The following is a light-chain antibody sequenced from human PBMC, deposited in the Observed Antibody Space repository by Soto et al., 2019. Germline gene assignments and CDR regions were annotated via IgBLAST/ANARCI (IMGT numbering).Light chain of an antibody. Sequence: QSALTQPASVSGSPGQSITISCTGTSSDIGGYDYVSWYQQYPGKAPKLMIYDVSNRPSGVSDRFSGSKSANTASLTISGLQAEDEADYYCNSYTTSSSLYVFGTGTKVNVL. J-gene: IGLJ1*01. CDR3: NSYTTSSSLYV. V-gene: IGLV2-14*01. CDR1: SSDIGGYDY. CDR2: DVS.